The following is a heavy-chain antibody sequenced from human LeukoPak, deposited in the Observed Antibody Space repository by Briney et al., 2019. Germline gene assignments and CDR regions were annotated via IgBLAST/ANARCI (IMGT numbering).Heavy chain of an antibody. Sequence: PGGSLRLSCAASGFTFSSYAMSWVRQAPGKGLVWVSRINTDGSSTSYADSVKGRFTISRDNAKNTLYLQMNSLRAEDTAVYYCARASSTITMVRETNPPAWYYYMDVWGKGTTVTVSS. D-gene: IGHD3-10*01. V-gene: IGHV3-74*01. J-gene: IGHJ6*03. CDR1: GFTFSSYA. CDR3: ARASSTITMVRETNPPAWYYYMDV. CDR2: INTDGSST.